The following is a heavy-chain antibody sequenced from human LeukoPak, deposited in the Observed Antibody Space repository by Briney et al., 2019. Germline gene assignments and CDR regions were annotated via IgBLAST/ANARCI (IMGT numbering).Heavy chain of an antibody. V-gene: IGHV4-4*07. J-gene: IGHJ5*02. CDR2: INNSGST. CDR3: AREGGDPRWLDP. CDR1: GGSISTFY. Sequence: SETLSLTCTVSGGSISTFYWTWIRQPAGKGLEWIGRINNSGSTNYNPSLRSRVSMSVDRSRNQFSVTLSSVTAADTAVYFCAREGGDPRWLDPWGQGTLVTVSS. D-gene: IGHD6-25*01.